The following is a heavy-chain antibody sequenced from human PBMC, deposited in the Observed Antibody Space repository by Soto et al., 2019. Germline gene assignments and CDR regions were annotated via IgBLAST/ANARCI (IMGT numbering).Heavy chain of an antibody. CDR1: GFTFSSYA. Sequence: GGSLRLSCAASGFTFSSYAMHWVRQAPGKGLEYVSAISSNGGSTYYANSVKGRFTISRDNSKNTLYLQMGSLRAEDMAVYYCARGGLGYCSGGSCYSVADYWGQGTLVTVSS. CDR3: ARGGLGYCSGGSCYSVADY. D-gene: IGHD2-15*01. V-gene: IGHV3-64*01. J-gene: IGHJ4*02. CDR2: ISSNGGST.